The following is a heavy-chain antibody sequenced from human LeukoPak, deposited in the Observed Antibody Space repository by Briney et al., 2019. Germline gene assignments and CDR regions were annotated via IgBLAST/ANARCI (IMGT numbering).Heavy chain of an antibody. V-gene: IGHV6-1*01. CDR3: ARSDPTRVRFDP. D-gene: IGHD3-10*01. CDR1: GDSVSSNSAA. CDR2: TYYRSKWYN. J-gene: IGHJ5*02. Sequence: SQTLSLTCAIYGDSVSSNSAAWNWIRQSPSRGLEWLGRTYYRSKWYNDYAVSVKSRITINPDTSKNQFSLQLNSVTPEDTAVYYCARSDPTRVRFDPWGQGTLVTVYS.